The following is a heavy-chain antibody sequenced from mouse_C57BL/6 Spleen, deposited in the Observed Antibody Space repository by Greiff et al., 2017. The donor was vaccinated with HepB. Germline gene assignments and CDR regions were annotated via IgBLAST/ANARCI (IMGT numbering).Heavy chain of an antibody. V-gene: IGHV1-18*01. D-gene: IGHD2-4*01. CDR2: INPNNGGT. Sequence: VQLQQSGPELVKPGASVKIPCKASGYTFTDYNMDWVKQSHGKSLEWIGDINPNNGGTIYNQKFKGKATLTVDKSSSTAYVELRSLTSEDTAVYYCARGDYLAYWGQGTLVTVSA. J-gene: IGHJ3*01. CDR3: ARGDYLAY. CDR1: GYTFTDYN.